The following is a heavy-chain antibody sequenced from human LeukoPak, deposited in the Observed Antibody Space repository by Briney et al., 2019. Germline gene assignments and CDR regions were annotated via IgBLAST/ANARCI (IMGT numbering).Heavy chain of an antibody. Sequence: GASVKVSCKASGYTFTGYYIHWVRQAPGQGLEWMGWIDPNSGGTNFAQKFQGRVTMTRDTSISTAYMELSRLRSDDTAVYYCARDHCSSTSCPGDFDYWGQGTLVTVSS. CDR2: IDPNSGGT. D-gene: IGHD2-2*01. CDR1: GYTFTGYY. CDR3: ARDHCSSTSCPGDFDY. V-gene: IGHV1-2*02. J-gene: IGHJ4*02.